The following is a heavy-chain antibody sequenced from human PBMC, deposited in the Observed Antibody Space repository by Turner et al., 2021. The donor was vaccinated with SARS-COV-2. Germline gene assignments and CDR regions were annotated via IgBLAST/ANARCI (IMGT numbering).Heavy chain of an antibody. CDR3: ARLMDTAMDYYGMDV. J-gene: IGHJ6*02. V-gene: IGHV4-39*01. CDR2: IYYSGIT. CDR1: VGSISSISYY. D-gene: IGHD5-18*01. Sequence: QLQLPDSGTGLVKPSETLSLTCPVTVGSISSISYYWGWIRLPPGKGLEWIGSIYYSGITYYNPSLKSRVTISVDTSKNQFSLKLSSVTAADTAVYYCARLMDTAMDYYGMDVWGQGTTVTVSS.